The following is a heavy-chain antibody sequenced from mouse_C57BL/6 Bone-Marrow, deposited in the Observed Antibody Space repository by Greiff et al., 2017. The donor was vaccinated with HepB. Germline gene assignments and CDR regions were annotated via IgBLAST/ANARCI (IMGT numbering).Heavy chain of an antibody. Sequence: VQLQQSGAELARPGASVKMSCKASGYTFTSYTMHWVKQRPGQGLEWIGYINPSSGYTKYNQKFKDKATLTADKSSSPAYMQLSSLTSEDSAVYYCARSFVWPYYFDYWGQGTTLTVSS. CDR2: INPSSGYT. CDR1: GYTFTSYT. CDR3: ARSFVWPYYFDY. D-gene: IGHD2-10*02. V-gene: IGHV1-4*01. J-gene: IGHJ2*01.